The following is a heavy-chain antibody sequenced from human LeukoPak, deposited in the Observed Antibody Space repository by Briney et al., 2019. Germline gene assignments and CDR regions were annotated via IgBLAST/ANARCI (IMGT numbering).Heavy chain of an antibody. CDR1: GFTFDDYA. CDR2: ISWNSGSI. Sequence: PGGSLRLSCAASGFTFDDYAMHWVRQAPGKGLEWVSGISWNSGSIGYADSVKGRFTISRDNAKNSLYPQMNSPRAEDTALYYCAKIVFDGDYGSWGQGTLVTVSS. D-gene: IGHD4-17*01. V-gene: IGHV3-9*01. J-gene: IGHJ4*02. CDR3: AKIVFDGDYGS.